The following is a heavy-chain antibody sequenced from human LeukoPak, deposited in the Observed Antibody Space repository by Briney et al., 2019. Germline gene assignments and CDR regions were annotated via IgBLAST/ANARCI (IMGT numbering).Heavy chain of an antibody. V-gene: IGHV3-30-3*01. J-gene: IGHJ4*02. CDR1: GFTFSSYA. Sequence: GGSLRLSCAASGFTFSSYAMHWVRQAPGKGLEWVAVISYDGSNKYYADSVKGRFTISRDNSKSTLYLQMNSLRAEDTAVYYCAIFGDPTFDYWGQGTLVTVSS. CDR2: ISYDGSNK. CDR3: AIFGDPTFDY. D-gene: IGHD3-3*01.